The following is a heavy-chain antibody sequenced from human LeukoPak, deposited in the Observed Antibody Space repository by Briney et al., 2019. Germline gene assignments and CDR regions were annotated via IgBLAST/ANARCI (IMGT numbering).Heavy chain of an antibody. V-gene: IGHV3-48*03. CDR1: GFTFSSYE. D-gene: IGHD1-1*01. CDR3: ARTTTWYFDL. J-gene: IGHJ2*01. Sequence: GGSLRLSCAASGFTFSSYEMNWVRQAPGKGLEWVSYISSSGSTIYYADSVKGRFTISRDNAKNSLYLQMNSLRAEDTAVYYCARTTTWYFDLWGRGTLVTVSS. CDR2: ISSSGSTI.